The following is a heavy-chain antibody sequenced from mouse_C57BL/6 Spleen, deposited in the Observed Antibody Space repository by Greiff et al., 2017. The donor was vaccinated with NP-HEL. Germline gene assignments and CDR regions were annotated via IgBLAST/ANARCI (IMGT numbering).Heavy chain of an antibody. V-gene: IGHV5-6*02. J-gene: IGHJ2*01. Sequence: EVMLVESGGDLVKPGGSLKLSCAASGFTFSSYGMSWVRQTPDKRLEWVATISSGGSYTYYPDSVKGRFTISRDNAKNTLYLQMSSLKSEDTAMYYCARHGATVGRGYFDYWGQGTTLTVSS. D-gene: IGHD1-1*01. CDR1: GFTFSSYG. CDR2: ISSGGSYT. CDR3: ARHGATVGRGYFDY.